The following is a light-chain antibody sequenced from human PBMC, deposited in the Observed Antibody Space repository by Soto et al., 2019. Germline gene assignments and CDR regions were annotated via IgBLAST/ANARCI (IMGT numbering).Light chain of an antibody. CDR1: QNLLHRDGKTY. Sequence: DIVMTQTPLSLSVTPGQPASISCTSSQNLLHRDGKTYLYWYLQKSGQPPQVLIYEVSKRFSGVRDRFSGRGSGTDLTLKISQAQPEDVGVYYYMQSIDHSRTCGQGTKLLVK. CDR3: MQSIDHSRT. J-gene: IGKJ1*01. V-gene: IGKV2D-29*01. CDR2: EVS.